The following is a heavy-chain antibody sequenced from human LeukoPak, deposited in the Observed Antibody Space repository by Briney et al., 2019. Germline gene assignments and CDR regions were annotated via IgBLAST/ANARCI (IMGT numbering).Heavy chain of an antibody. D-gene: IGHD1-26*01. CDR3: ARARPGILGSPTSFDY. CDR2: IDGST. V-gene: IGHV4-38-2*02. Sequence: PSETLSLTCTVSGFSISSGVYWGFIRQPPGRGLEWIGTIDGSTSYNPSLKYRVTISLDPSKNQLSLQLRSVTAADTAFYYCARARPGILGSPTSFDYWGQGILVAVSS. J-gene: IGHJ4*02. CDR1: GFSISSGVY.